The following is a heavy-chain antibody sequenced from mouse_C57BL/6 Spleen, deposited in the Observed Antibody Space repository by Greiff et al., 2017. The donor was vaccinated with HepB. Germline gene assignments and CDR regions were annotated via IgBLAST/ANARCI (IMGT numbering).Heavy chain of an antibody. J-gene: IGHJ3*01. CDR2: INPGSGGT. D-gene: IGHD3-1*01. V-gene: IGHV1-54*01. CDR1: GYAFTNYL. CDR3: ARSGAPAY. Sequence: VQLQESGAELVRPGTSVKVSCKASGYAFTNYLIEWVKQRPGQGLEWIGVINPGSGGTNYNEKFKGKATLTADKSSSTAYMQLSSLTSEDSAVYFCARSGAPAYWGQGTLVTVSA.